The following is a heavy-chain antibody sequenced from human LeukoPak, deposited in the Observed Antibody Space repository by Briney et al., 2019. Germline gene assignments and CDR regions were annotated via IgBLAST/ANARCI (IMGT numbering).Heavy chain of an antibody. CDR3: AKEEQQFDCFDY. V-gene: IGHV3-53*01. D-gene: IGHD6-6*01. Sequence: GGSLRLSCSASGFTVNSSNMNWVRQAPGKGLEWISVIYSGGSTYYADSVKGRFTISRDNSKNTLFLQMNSLRAEDTAVYYCAKEEQQFDCFDYWGQGTLVTVSS. CDR1: GFTVNSSN. J-gene: IGHJ4*02. CDR2: IYSGGST.